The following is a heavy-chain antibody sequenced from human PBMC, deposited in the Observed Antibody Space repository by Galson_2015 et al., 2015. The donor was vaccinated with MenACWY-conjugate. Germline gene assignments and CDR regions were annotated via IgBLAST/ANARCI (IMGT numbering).Heavy chain of an antibody. V-gene: IGHV3-7*01. CDR3: ARDAWYRSDY. Sequence: SLRLSCAASGLTFRSYWMSWVRQAPGKGLEWVANIKQDGSEEYYVDSAKGRFTISRDNAKNSLYLQMNSLRAKDTAVYYCARDAWYRSDYWGQGTLVTVSS. D-gene: IGHD1-14*01. CDR1: GLTFRSYW. CDR2: IKQDGSEE. J-gene: IGHJ4*02.